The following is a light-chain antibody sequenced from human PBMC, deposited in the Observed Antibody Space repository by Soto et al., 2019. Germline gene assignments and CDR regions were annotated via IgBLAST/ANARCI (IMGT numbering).Light chain of an antibody. CDR3: SSYTSSSPYVV. J-gene: IGLJ2*01. Sequence: QSALTQPASVSGSPGQSITISCTGTSSDVGNYNYVSWYQQHPGKAPKLMIYDVSNRPSGVSNRFSGSKSGNTASLTISGLQAEDEDDYYCSSYTSSSPYVVFGGGTKLTVL. CDR2: DVS. V-gene: IGLV2-14*01. CDR1: SSDVGNYNY.